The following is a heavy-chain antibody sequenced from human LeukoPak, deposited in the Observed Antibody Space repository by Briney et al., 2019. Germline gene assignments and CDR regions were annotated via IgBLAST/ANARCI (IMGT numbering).Heavy chain of an antibody. Sequence: PSETLSLTCTVSGGSISSSSYYWGWIRQPPGKGLEWIGSIYYSGSTYYNPSLKSRVTISVDTSKNQFSLKLSSVTAADTAVYYCAGFNYYDSSGYYPDFDYWGQGTLVTVSS. J-gene: IGHJ4*02. CDR1: GGSISSSSYY. CDR2: IYYSGST. D-gene: IGHD3-22*01. CDR3: AGFNYYDSSGYYPDFDY. V-gene: IGHV4-39*07.